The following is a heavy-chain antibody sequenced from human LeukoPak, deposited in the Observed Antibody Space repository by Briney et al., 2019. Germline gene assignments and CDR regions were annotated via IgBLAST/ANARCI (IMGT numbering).Heavy chain of an antibody. CDR3: AKFSDYSNPLDY. CDR2: IRYDGSNK. D-gene: IGHD4-11*01. V-gene: IGHV3-30*02. Sequence: GGSLRLSCAASGFAFSSYGMHWVRQAPGKGLEWVAFIRYDGSNKYYADSVKGRFTISRDNSKNTLYLQMNSLRAEDTAVYYCAKFSDYSNPLDYWGQGTLVTVSS. J-gene: IGHJ4*02. CDR1: GFAFSSYG.